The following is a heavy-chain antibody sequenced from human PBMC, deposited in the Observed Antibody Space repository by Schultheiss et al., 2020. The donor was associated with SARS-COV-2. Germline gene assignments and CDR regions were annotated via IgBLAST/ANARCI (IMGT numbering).Heavy chain of an antibody. CDR3: AREGGYNGAFGY. CDR1: GFTFSMYG. V-gene: IGHV3-15*01. Sequence: GGSLRLSCAASGFTFSMYGMHCVRQAPGKGLEWVGRIKSNTDGGTTDYAAPVKGRFTISRDNSENTLFLQMSSLRAEDTAVYYCAREGGYNGAFGYWGQGTLVTVSS. D-gene: IGHD5-24*01. CDR2: IKSNTDGGTT. J-gene: IGHJ4*02.